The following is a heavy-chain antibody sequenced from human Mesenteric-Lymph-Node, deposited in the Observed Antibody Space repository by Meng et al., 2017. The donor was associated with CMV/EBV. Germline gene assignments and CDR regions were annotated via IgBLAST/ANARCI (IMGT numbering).Heavy chain of an antibody. Sequence: GQLPAWGARLVEPSGTLSPPCPGYCGSVSGYYWSWSRQPPGKGLEWIGEINHSGSTNYNPSLKSRVTISVDTSKNQFSLKLSSVTAADTAVYYCARHQRWLKSEGGFNYWGQGTLVTVSS. CDR1: CGSVSGYY. J-gene: IGHJ4*02. V-gene: IGHV4-34*01. D-gene: IGHD4-23*01. CDR2: INHSGST. CDR3: ARHQRWLKSEGGFNY.